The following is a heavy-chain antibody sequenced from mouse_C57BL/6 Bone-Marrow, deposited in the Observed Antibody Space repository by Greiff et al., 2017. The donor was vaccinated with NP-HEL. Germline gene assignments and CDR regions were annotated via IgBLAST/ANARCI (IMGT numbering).Heavy chain of an antibody. Sequence: VQLQQPGAELVKPGASVKMSCKASGYTFTSYWITWVKPRPGQGLEWIGDIYPGSGSTNYNEKFKSKATLTVDTSSSTAYMQLSSLTSEDSAVYYCARWGIYYGYDDYFDYWGQGTTLTVSS. CDR3: ARWGIYYGYDDYFDY. CDR2: IYPGSGST. CDR1: GYTFTSYW. J-gene: IGHJ2*01. D-gene: IGHD2-2*01. V-gene: IGHV1-55*01.